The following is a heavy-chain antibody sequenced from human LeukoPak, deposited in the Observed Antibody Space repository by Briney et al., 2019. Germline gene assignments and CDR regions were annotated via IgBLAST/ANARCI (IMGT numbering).Heavy chain of an antibody. CDR2: LSGDETYI. Sequence: PGGSLRLSCAASGFTFSVYGMHWVRQAPGKGLVWEAVLSGDETYIDYTDSVKGRFTISRDTSKNTLFLQINSLRAEDTAVYYCAKANWGPAYYFDYWGQGTLVTVSS. D-gene: IGHD7-27*01. CDR1: GFTFSVYG. J-gene: IGHJ4*02. V-gene: IGHV3-30*18. CDR3: AKANWGPAYYFDY.